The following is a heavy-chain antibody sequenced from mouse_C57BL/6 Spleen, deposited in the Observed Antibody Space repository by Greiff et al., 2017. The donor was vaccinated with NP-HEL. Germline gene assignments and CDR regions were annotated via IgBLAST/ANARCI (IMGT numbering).Heavy chain of an antibody. CDR2: INPNNGGT. Sequence: EVQLQQSGPELVKPGASVKIPCKASGYTFTDYNMDWVKQSHGKSLEWIGDINPNNGGTIYNQKFKGKATLTVDKSSSTAYMELRSLTSEDTAVYYCERNYGYDEYFDVWGTGTTVTVSS. CDR3: ERNYGYDEYFDV. D-gene: IGHD2-2*01. J-gene: IGHJ1*03. CDR1: GYTFTDYN. V-gene: IGHV1-18*01.